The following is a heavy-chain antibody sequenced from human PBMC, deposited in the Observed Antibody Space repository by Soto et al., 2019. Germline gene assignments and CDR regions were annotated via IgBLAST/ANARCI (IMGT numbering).Heavy chain of an antibody. Sequence: QVQLVQSAAEVQKPVSSVKVSCKASGGTFSSYAISWVRQAPGQGLEWMGGIIPIFGTANYAQKFQGRVTITAAESTSISYLQLRILRCEDTAVYYCARVVWDSSSWYWYFDLWGRGTLVTVSS. CDR2: IIPIFGTA. J-gene: IGHJ2*01. D-gene: IGHD6-13*01. V-gene: IGHV1-69*01. CDR1: GGTFSSYA. CDR3: ARVVWDSSSWYWYFDL.